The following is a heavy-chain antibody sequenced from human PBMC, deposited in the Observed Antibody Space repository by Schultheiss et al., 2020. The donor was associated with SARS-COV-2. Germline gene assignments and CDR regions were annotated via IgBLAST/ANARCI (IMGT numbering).Heavy chain of an antibody. Sequence: SETLSLTCSVSGGSISSADYYWSWVRQPPGKGLEWIGYIYYSGSTNYNPSLKSRVTISVDTSKNQFSLKLSSVTAADTAVYYCARSYYGSGSHLDYWGQGTLVTVSS. CDR2: IYYSGST. D-gene: IGHD3-10*01. V-gene: IGHV4-61*08. CDR3: ARSYYGSGSHLDY. CDR1: GGSISSADYY. J-gene: IGHJ4*02.